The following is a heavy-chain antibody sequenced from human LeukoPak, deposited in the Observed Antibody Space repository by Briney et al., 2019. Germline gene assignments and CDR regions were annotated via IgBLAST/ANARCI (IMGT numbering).Heavy chain of an antibody. J-gene: IGHJ4*02. D-gene: IGHD3-16*01. V-gene: IGHV3-7*03. CDR1: GLTFSNYW. Sequence: GGSLRLSCAASGLTFSNYWMDWVRQAPGKGLEWVANIKQDGSEKNYVDSVKGRFIISRDNAKNSLYLQMNTLRADDTAVYYCARDGFGTGSSWGQGTLVTVSS. CDR3: ARDGFGTGSS. CDR2: IKQDGSEK.